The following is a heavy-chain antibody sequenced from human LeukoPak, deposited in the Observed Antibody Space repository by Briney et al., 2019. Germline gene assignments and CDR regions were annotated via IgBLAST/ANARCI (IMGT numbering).Heavy chain of an antibody. J-gene: IGHJ4*02. Sequence: GGSLRLSCAASGFTFSDYYMSWIRQAPGKGLEWVSAISGGDDSTYYADSVKGRFTISRDNSKNTLYLQMNSLRAEDTAVYYCAKNPASGGYFYFDYWGQGTLVTVSS. CDR2: ISGGDDST. V-gene: IGHV3-23*01. D-gene: IGHD5-12*01. CDR3: AKNPASGGYFYFDY. CDR1: GFTFSDYY.